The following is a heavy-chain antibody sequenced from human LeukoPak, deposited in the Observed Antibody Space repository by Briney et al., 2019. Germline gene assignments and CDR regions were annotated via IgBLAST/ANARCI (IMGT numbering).Heavy chain of an antibody. CDR1: GGSFRGDYY. J-gene: IGHJ3*02. CDR3: ARAPWAYGNYVHAFDI. D-gene: IGHD4-11*01. Sequence: SETLSLTCTVPGGSFRGDYYWAWIRQPPGKGLELIGSIYSGGRIYYNPSLKSRVSISIDTSNNDLSLKVTSVTAADTAGYYCARAPWAYGNYVHAFDIWGQGTMVTVSS. CDR2: IYSGGRI. V-gene: IGHV4-39*07.